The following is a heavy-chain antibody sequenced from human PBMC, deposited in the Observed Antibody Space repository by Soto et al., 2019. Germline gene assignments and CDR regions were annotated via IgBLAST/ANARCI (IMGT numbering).Heavy chain of an antibody. D-gene: IGHD6-19*01. CDR2: IIPSGGST. CDR1: GYTFTSYY. V-gene: IGHV1-46*01. CDR3: ARASQRYSSGWYRNYYYGMDV. J-gene: IGHJ6*02. Sequence: SVKVSCTASGYTFTSYYMHWVRQAPGHGLEWMGIIIPSGGSTSYAQKLQGRVTMTRDTSTSTVYMELSSLRSDDTAVYYRARASQRYSSGWYRNYYYGMDVWGQGTTVTFSS.